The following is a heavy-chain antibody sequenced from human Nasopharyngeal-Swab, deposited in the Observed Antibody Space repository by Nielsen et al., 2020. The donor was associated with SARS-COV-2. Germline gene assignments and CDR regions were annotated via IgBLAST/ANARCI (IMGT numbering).Heavy chain of an antibody. J-gene: IGHJ4*02. D-gene: IGHD1-14*01. CDR2: IYPGDSDT. V-gene: IGHV5-51*01. CDR1: GYSFTSYW. Sequence: GGSLRLSCKGPGYSFTSYWIGWLRQMPGKGLEWMGIIYPGDSDTRYSPSFQGQVTISADKSISTAYLQWSSLKASDTAMYYCARSPGIKGSYFDYWGQGTLVTVSS. CDR3: ARSPGIKGSYFDY.